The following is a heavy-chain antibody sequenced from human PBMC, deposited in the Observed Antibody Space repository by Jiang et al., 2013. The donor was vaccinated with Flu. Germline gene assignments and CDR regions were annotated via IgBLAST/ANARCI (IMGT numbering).Heavy chain of an antibody. CDR1: GFSLSTSGEG. J-gene: IGHJ4*02. Sequence: KPTQTLTLTCSFSGFSLSTSGEGVGWIRQPPGKALEWLALIFWDDDDRYSPSLKSRITITKDTSGNQVVLTMTNMDPVDTGTYYCAHRTVGTTSTYFFDYWGPGTLVTVSA. D-gene: IGHD1-26*01. CDR3: AHRTVGTTSTYFFDY. CDR2: IFWDDDD. V-gene: IGHV2-5*02.